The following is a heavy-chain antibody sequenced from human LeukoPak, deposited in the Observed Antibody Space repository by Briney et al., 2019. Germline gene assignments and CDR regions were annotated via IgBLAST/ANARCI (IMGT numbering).Heavy chain of an antibody. Sequence: SETLSLTCTVSGGSISSDDHYWGWVRQPPGKGLEWIGYISNSGVTYYSPSLRSQITMSVDTSKKQFSLKLSSVTAADTAMYYCVTGGSSGSYYSLDYWGQGTLVTVSS. CDR2: ISNSGVT. J-gene: IGHJ4*02. D-gene: IGHD3-10*01. V-gene: IGHV4-30-4*01. CDR3: VTGGSSGSYYSLDY. CDR1: GGSISSDDHY.